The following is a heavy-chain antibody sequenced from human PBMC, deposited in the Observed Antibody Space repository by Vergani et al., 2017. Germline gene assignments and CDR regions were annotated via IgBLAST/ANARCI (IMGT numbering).Heavy chain of an antibody. V-gene: IGHV4-59*01. J-gene: IGHJ6*02. CDR2: IYYSGST. D-gene: IGHD1-26*01. CDR1: GGSISSYY. CDR3: ARLPVVGAGRNYYYCYGMDV. Sequence: QVQLQESGPGLVKPSETLSLTCTVSGGSISSYYWSWIRQPPAQGLEWIGFIYYSGSTNYNPTLKSRVTISVDTSKNQFSLKLSSLTAADTAVYDCARLPVVGAGRNYYYCYGMDVWCQGTTVTVSS.